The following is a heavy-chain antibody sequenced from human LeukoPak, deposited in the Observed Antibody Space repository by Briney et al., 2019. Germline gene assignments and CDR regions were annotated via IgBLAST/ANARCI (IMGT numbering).Heavy chain of an antibody. J-gene: IGHJ4*02. CDR2: ISSSSSYI. D-gene: IGHD4-23*01. V-gene: IGHV3-21*04. CDR1: GFTFSSYS. Sequence: GGSLRLSCAASGFTFSSYSMNWVRQAPGKGLEWVSSISSSSSYIYYADSVKGRFTISRDNSKNTLYLQMNSLRAEDTAVYYCAKDPPKSTVVTPDYWGQGTLVTVSS. CDR3: AKDPPKSTVVTPDY.